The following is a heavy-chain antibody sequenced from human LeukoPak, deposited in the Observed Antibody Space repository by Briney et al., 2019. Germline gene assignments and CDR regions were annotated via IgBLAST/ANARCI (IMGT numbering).Heavy chain of an antibody. CDR3: ARGTTEVFDP. J-gene: IGHJ5*02. V-gene: IGHV1-46*01. CDR1: GYTFTTYY. CDR2: INTSGGST. D-gene: IGHD1/OR15-1a*01. Sequence: ASVKLSCKASGYTFTTYYMHWVRQAPGQGLEWMGIINTSGGSTTYAQNFQGRVTMTRDTSTSTVYMELSSLRSDDTAVYDCARGTTEVFDPWGQGTLVTVSS.